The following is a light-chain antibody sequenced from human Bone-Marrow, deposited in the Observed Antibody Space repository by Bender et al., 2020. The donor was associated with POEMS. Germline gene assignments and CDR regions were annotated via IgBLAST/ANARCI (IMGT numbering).Light chain of an antibody. CDR3: CSYAGNNNWM. CDR1: SSDVGGYNY. CDR2: EGN. V-gene: IGLV2-23*01. Sequence: QSALTQPASVSGSPGQSITISCTGTSSDVGGYNYVSWYQQHPGKAPKLMIYEGNKRPSGVSTRFSGSKSGNTASLTISGLQAEDEGAYYCCSYAGNNNWMFGGGTKLTVL. J-gene: IGLJ3*02.